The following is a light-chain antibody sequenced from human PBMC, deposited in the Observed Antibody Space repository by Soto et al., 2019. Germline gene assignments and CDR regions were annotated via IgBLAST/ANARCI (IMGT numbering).Light chain of an antibody. J-gene: IGLJ3*02. V-gene: IGLV1-44*01. CDR3: ATWDDSLNGVV. CDR2: DNN. Sequence: QSVLTQPPSASGTPGQRVTISCSGGYPNIGSNTVNWYHQLPGTAPKLLIYDNNQRPSGVPDRFSGSTSGTSASLAISGLLSEDEAYYYCATWDDSLNGVVFGGGTKLTVL. CDR1: YPNIGSNT.